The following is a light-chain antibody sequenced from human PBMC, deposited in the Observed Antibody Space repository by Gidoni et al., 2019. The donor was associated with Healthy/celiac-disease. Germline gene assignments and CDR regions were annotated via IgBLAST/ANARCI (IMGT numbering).Light chain of an antibody. CDR1: SSNIGAGYD. J-gene: IGLJ1*01. CDR2: GNS. CDR3: QSYDSSLSGLYV. Sequence: QSVLTQPPSVSGAPGQRVTISCTGSSSNIGAGYDAHWYQRLPGTAPKLLIYGNSNRPSGGPDRFSGSKSGTSASLASTGLQTEDEADYYCQSYDSSLSGLYVFGTGTKVTVL. V-gene: IGLV1-40*01.